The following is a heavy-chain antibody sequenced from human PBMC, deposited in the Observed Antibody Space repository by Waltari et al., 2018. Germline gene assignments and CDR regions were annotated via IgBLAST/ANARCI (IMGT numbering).Heavy chain of an antibody. CDR2: IKNKGDGGAT. D-gene: IGHD3-16*01. Sequence: EVQLVESGGGLVKTGWSLRLSWAASGFSFRDAWMTWVRQAPGKGLEWVGRIKNKGDGGATDYAAFVKGRSTISRDDSKNTLSLQMTSLKTEDTAVYYCTTGAGYIDYWGQGTLVTVSS. CDR1: GFSFRDAW. V-gene: IGHV3-15*01. CDR3: TTGAGYIDY. J-gene: IGHJ4*02.